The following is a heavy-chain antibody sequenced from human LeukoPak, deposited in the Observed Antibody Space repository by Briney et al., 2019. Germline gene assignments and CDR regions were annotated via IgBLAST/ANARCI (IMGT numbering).Heavy chain of an antibody. Sequence: KPSETLSLTRAVYGGSFSGYYWSWIRQPPGKGLEWIGEINHSGSTNYNPSLKSRVTISVDTSKYQFSLKLSSVTAADTAVYYCARDGGELLGGKEFDPWGQGTLVTVSS. J-gene: IGHJ5*02. CDR1: GGSFSGYY. CDR2: INHSGST. V-gene: IGHV4-34*01. CDR3: ARDGGELLGGKEFDP. D-gene: IGHD1-26*01.